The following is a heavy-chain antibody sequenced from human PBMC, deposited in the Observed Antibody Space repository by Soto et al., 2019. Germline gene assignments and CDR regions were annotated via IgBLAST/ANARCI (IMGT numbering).Heavy chain of an antibody. V-gene: IGHV1-46*01. D-gene: IGHD6-19*01. CDR3: ALPKNTLGWYNF. Sequence: QVQVVQSGAEVKKPGASVKVSCKTSGYTFINYHVHWVRQVPGQGLEWMGAINPNGGSTTYAQHLQGRITMTSDASTSTVYMDLSSLRSDDTAVYYCALPKNTLGWYNFWGQGSLVTVS. J-gene: IGHJ4*02. CDR2: INPNGGST. CDR1: GYTFINYH.